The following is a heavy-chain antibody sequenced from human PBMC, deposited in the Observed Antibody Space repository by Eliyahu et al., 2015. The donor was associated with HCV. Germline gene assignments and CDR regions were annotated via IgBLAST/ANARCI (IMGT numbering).Heavy chain of an antibody. CDR1: GFTFSXYX. CDR2: ISYDGSNK. V-gene: IGHV3-30-3*01. J-gene: IGHJ4*02. D-gene: IGHD2-8*01. CDR3: ARDFWAEFCTNGVCYGAPADY. Sequence: QVQLVESGGGVVQPGRSLRLSCAASGFTFSXYXMHWVRQAPGKGLEWVAVISYDGSNKYYADSVKGRFTISRDNSKNTLYLQMNSLRAEDTAVYYCARDFWAEFCTNGVCYGAPADYWGQGTLVTVSS.